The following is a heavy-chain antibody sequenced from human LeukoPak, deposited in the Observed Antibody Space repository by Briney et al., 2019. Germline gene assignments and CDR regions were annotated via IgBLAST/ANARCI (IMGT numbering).Heavy chain of an antibody. Sequence: GASLKLSCKASGGSFSRCAISWVRQAPGQGLEWVGGIIPISGTVNYAQNFQGRVTITVDESTTTAYMELSSLRSEDTAVYYCARDGGVAARTFNYYYHYMDVWGKGTTVTVSS. CDR3: ARDGGVAARTFNYYYHYMDV. V-gene: IGHV1-69*13. CDR1: GGSFSRCA. J-gene: IGHJ6*03. D-gene: IGHD6-6*01. CDR2: IIPISGTV.